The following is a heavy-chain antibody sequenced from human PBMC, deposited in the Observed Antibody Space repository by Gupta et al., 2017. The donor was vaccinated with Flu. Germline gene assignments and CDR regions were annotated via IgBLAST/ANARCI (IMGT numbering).Heavy chain of an antibody. V-gene: IGHV3-30*07. Sequence: DSIMGRFTVSRDNSKNMLYLQMNTLTAEDTAVYYCAREDYYGSGSFDYWGQGTRVTVSS. CDR3: AREDYYGSGSFDY. D-gene: IGHD3-10*01. J-gene: IGHJ4*02.